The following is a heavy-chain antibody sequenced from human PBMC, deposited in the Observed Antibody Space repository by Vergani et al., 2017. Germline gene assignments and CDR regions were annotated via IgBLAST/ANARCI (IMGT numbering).Heavy chain of an antibody. CDR2: ISGSGGST. D-gene: IGHD5-12*01. J-gene: IGHJ6*02. V-gene: IGHV3-23*01. Sequence: EVQLLESGGDLVQPGGSLRLSCAASGFTFNHYAMNWVRQAPGKGLEWVSGISGSGGSTYYAGSVKGRFTISRDSSKNTLYLQMNSLNAGDTAVYYCARAKPRDRGDDYLDYYHAIDVWGQGTTVTVSS. CDR3: ARAKPRDRGDDYLDYYHAIDV. CDR1: GFTFNHYA.